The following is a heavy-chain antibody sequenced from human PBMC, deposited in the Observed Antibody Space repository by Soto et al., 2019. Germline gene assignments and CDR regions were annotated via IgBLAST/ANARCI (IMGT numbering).Heavy chain of an antibody. J-gene: IGHJ4*02. CDR2: VSTYDGNT. Sequence: QGQLVQSGGEVKEPGASVKVSCKASGYRFSRYGINWVRQAPGQGLEWMGWVSTYDGNTQYAQKFQGRITMTTDTSTNTVYLELRSLTSDDTAVYYCARDEEDANLMIVVLPGDYWGQGTLVSVSS. CDR1: GYRFSRYG. V-gene: IGHV1-18*01. D-gene: IGHD2-21*01. CDR3: ARDEEDANLMIVVLPGDY.